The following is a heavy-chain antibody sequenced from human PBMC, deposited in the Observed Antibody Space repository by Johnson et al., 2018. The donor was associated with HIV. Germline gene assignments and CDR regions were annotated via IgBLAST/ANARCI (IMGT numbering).Heavy chain of an antibody. CDR1: EFTVTNYA. CDR3: TTARNRLWSSSGWTGFWAFDV. D-gene: IGHD6-19*01. Sequence: VQLVESGGGAVQPGRSLRLYCAVSEFTVTNYAMHWVRLAPGKGLQWVAVISYDGSNKYYADSVKGRFTISRDNSKNTLYLQMNSLKTEDTAVYYCTTARNRLWSSSGWTGFWAFDVWGQGTMVTVSS. CDR2: ISYDGSNK. V-gene: IGHV3-30-3*01. J-gene: IGHJ3*01.